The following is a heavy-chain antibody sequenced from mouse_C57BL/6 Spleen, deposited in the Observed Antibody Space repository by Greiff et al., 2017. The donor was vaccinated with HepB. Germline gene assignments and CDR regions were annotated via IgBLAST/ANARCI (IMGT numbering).Heavy chain of an antibody. J-gene: IGHJ2*01. Sequence: QVQLQQPGAELVKPGASVKLSCKASGYTFTSYWMHWVKQRPGQGLEWIGMIHPNSGSTNYNEKFKSKATLTVDKSSSTAYMQLSSLTSEDSAVYYGARRGSSYDFDYWGQGTTLTVSS. CDR1: GYTFTSYW. V-gene: IGHV1-64*01. D-gene: IGHD1-1*01. CDR2: IHPNSGST. CDR3: ARRGSSYDFDY.